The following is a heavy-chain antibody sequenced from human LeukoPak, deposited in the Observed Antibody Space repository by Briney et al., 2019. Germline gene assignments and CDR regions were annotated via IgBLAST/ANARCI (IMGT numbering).Heavy chain of an antibody. CDR3: ARDEIVVVPAAKPERRYYYYYMDV. D-gene: IGHD2-2*02. J-gene: IGHJ6*03. Sequence: SETLSLTCAVYGGSFSSYYWSWIRRPAGEGLEWIGRIYTSGSTNCNPSLKSRVTMSVDTSKNQFSLKLSSVTAADTAVYYCARDEIVVVPAAKPERRYYYYYMDVWGKGTTVTVSS. CDR2: IYTSGST. CDR1: GGSFSSYY. V-gene: IGHV4-4*07.